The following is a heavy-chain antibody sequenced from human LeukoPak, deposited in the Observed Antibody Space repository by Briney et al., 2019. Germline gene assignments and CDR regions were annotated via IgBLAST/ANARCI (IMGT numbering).Heavy chain of an antibody. J-gene: IGHJ4*02. CDR3: AKARYSYGFSGY. V-gene: IGHV3-23*01. D-gene: IGHD5-18*01. Sequence: GGSLRLSCAASGFTFNTYVMSWVRQAPGKGLEWVSAINGGGSNTYYADSVKGRFTISRDNSKNMVYLQMNNLRADDTAVYYCAKARYSYGFSGYWGQGTLVTVSS. CDR2: INGGGSNT. CDR1: GFTFNTYV.